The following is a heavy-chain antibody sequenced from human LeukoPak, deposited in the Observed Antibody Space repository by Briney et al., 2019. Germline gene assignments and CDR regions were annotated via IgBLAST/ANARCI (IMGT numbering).Heavy chain of an antibody. Sequence: AASVKVSCKASGYTFANYGINWVRQAPGQGLEWMGWISLDSGNTGYAQRVQGRVTLTTDTSTSTAYMELRSLRSDDTAVYFCVRVTYLRPYQLDYWGQGTLVSISS. V-gene: IGHV1-18*01. CDR2: ISLDSGNT. J-gene: IGHJ4*02. D-gene: IGHD2-2*01. CDR3: VRVTYLRPYQLDY. CDR1: GYTFANYG.